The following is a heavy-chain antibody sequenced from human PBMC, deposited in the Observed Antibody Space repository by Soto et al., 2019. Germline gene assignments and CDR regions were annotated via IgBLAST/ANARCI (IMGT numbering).Heavy chain of an antibody. CDR2: INPDSGGT. J-gene: IGHJ3*02. CDR1: GYTFTDYY. D-gene: IGHD3-10*02. V-gene: IGHV1-2*02. Sequence: ASVKVSCKASGYTFTDYYMHWVRQAPGQGLEWMGWINPDSGGTNYAQKFQARVTMTGDTSISTAYLELSRLRSDDTAIYYCARSVRGHDAFDIWGQGTMVTVSS. CDR3: ARSVRGHDAFDI.